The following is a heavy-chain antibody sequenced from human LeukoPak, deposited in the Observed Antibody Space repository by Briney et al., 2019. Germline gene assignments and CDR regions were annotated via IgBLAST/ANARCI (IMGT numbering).Heavy chain of an antibody. CDR3: AKDLMKTGYCSGASCYGRTD. CDR2: ILYDGRNK. CDR1: GFTFSNFA. V-gene: IGHV3-30*18. Sequence: GGSLRLSCAASGFTFSNFAIHWVRQAPSKGLEWVAVILYDGRNKYYGDSVEGRFTISRDNSKSTVYLEMNSLRAEDTAVYYCAKDLMKTGYCSGASCYGRTDWGQGTLVTVSS. D-gene: IGHD2-15*01. J-gene: IGHJ4*02.